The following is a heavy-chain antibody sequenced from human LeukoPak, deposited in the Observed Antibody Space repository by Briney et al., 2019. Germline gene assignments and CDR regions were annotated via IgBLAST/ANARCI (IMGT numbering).Heavy chain of an antibody. D-gene: IGHD2-15*01. V-gene: IGHV3-21*01. J-gene: IGHJ4*02. CDR2: ISSSSSYI. CDR1: GFTFSSYS. Sequence: PGGSLRLSCAASGFTFSSYSMNWVRQAPGKGLEWVSSISSSSSYIYYADSVKGRFTISRDNPKNSLYLQMNSLRAEDTAVYYCARDRLQSGSDYWGQGTLVTVSS. CDR3: ARDRLQSGSDY.